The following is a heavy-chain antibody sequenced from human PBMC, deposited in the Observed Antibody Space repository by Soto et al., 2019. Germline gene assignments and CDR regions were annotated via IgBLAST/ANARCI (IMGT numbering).Heavy chain of an antibody. CDR3: ARSVFP. Sequence: QAQTQESGPGMVKPSQTLSLTFTVSGGSICNGGYYWNWIRQHPGKGLVWIGYIYYSGSTYYNPSLKSRVSMSVDTSKNQFSLKLSSVTAADTAVYYCARSVFPWGQGTLVTVSS. CDR1: GGSICNGGYY. V-gene: IGHV4-31*03. J-gene: IGHJ5*02. CDR2: IYYSGST.